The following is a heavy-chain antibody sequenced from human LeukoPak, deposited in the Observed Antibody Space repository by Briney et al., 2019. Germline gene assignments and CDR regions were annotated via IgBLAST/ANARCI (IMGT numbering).Heavy chain of an antibody. D-gene: IGHD3-10*01. CDR3: AKGKNTGSYLSHVDY. Sequence: GGSLRLSCAASGFTFDDYGMHWVRQAPGKGLEWVSLSSWDGDNTYYADSVKGRFTISRDNSKNSLYLQMNSLRTEDTALYYCAKGKNTGSYLSHVDYWGQGTLVTVSS. V-gene: IGHV3-43*01. CDR1: GFTFDDYG. J-gene: IGHJ4*02. CDR2: SSWDGDNT.